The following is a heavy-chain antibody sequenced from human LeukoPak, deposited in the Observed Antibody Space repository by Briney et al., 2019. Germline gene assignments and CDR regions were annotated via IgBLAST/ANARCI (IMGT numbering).Heavy chain of an antibody. Sequence: SETLSLTCTFSGGSISSYYWSWLRQPPGKGLGWVGYIYYSGGTNYNPSLKSRVTLSVDTSNSPSSLKLSPVTAADTAVYYCAGAVTYDYDVIWGQGTMVTVSS. CDR1: GGSISSYY. CDR2: IYYSGGT. V-gene: IGHV4-59*01. J-gene: IGHJ3*02. CDR3: AGAVTYDYDVI. D-gene: IGHD3-22*01.